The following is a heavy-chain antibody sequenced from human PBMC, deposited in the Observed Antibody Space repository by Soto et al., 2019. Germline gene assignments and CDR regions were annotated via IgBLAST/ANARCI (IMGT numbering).Heavy chain of an antibody. J-gene: IGHJ4*02. D-gene: IGHD3-16*01. CDR2: VHCGGDT. Sequence: QLQLQESGPGLVKPSETLSLSCTVSGDSVISDHYYWAWVRQPPGKGLEWIGNVHCGGDTYQNPSLKSRVTISVDTSSNQVSRKLTSVSAADTSVYYGARQGGNKFDYSGQGPLVTVSS. CDR1: GDSVISDHYY. V-gene: IGHV4-39*01. CDR3: ARQGGNKFDY.